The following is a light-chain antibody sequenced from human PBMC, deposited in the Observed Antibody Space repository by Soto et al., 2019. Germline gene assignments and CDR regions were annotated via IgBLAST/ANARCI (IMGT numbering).Light chain of an antibody. CDR1: NSNIGRYS. Sequence: QSALTQPPSLSGTPGQRVTISCSGSNSNIGRYSVNWYQHFPGTAPKILIYSDDERPSGVPDRFSGSKSCTSAPLAISGLQSEDESEYYCAAWDYNLNGPLFGGGTKLTVL. J-gene: IGLJ3*02. V-gene: IGLV1-44*01. CDR2: SDD. CDR3: AAWDYNLNGPL.